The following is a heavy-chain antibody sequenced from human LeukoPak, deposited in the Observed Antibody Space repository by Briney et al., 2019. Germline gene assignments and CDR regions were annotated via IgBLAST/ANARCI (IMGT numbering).Heavy chain of an antibody. CDR1: GFTVSTYA. J-gene: IGHJ4*02. V-gene: IGHV3-23*01. CDR3: AKDQGDYSSGWSIFDY. D-gene: IGHD6-19*01. Sequence: PGGSLRLSCAASGFTVSTYAMSWVRQAPGPGLEWFSAITGSGGSTYYADSVKGRFTISRDNSKNTLYLQMNSLRAEDTAVYYCAKDQGDYSSGWSIFDYWGQGSLVTVSS. CDR2: ITGSGGST.